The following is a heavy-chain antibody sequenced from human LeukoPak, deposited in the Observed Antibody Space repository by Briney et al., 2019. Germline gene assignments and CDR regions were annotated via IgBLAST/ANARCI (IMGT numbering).Heavy chain of an antibody. CDR3: AKDVVERNYYYYGMDV. CDR1: GFIFSSYG. V-gene: IGHV3-33*03. J-gene: IGHJ6*02. CDR2: IWYDGSNK. Sequence: PGRSLRLSCAASGFIFSSYGMHWVRQAPGKGLEWVAVIWYDGSNKYYADSVKGRFTISRDNSKNSLYLQMNSLRTEDTALYYCAKDVVERNYYYYGMDVWGQGTTVTVSS. D-gene: IGHD2-21*01.